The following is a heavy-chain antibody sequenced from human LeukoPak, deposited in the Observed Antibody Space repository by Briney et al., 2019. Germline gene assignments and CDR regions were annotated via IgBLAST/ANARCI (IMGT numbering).Heavy chain of an antibody. D-gene: IGHD3-3*01. CDR1: GFTFSDYW. Sequence: GSLRPSCAVSGFTFSDYWMTWVRQAPGKGLEWVANINQDGSEKYYVDSVEGRFTISRDSVKNSLYLQMTSVRADDTAMYYCVRDDYDFWSGYQRYFEFWGQGTLVTVSS. J-gene: IGHJ4*02. V-gene: IGHV3-7*01. CDR3: VRDDYDFWSGYQRYFEF. CDR2: INQDGSEK.